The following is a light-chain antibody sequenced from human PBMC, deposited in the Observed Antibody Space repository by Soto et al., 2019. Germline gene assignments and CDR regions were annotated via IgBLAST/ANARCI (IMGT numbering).Light chain of an antibody. V-gene: IGLV2-14*01. Sequence: QSALTQPASVSGSPGQSITISCTGTSSDVGGYNYVSWYQQHPGKATKLMIYDVNNRPSGVSNRFSGSKSGNTASMTISGLQAEDEADYYCSSYTGSSTYVVFCGGTKLTVL. J-gene: IGLJ2*01. CDR1: SSDVGGYNY. CDR3: SSYTGSSTYVV. CDR2: DVN.